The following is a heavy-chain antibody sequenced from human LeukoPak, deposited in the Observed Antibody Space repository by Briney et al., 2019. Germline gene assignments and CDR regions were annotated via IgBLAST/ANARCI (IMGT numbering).Heavy chain of an antibody. D-gene: IGHD6-13*01. J-gene: IGHJ4*02. Sequence: SETLSLTCTVSGYSISSGYYWNWIRQSPGKGLQWIGYIYYTGSTDYNFSLKSRVTISLDTSENHFSLSLSSVTAADSALYFCASSRGPSSSWSFDSWGQGILVTVSS. CDR3: ASSRGPSSSWSFDS. CDR1: GYSISSGYY. V-gene: IGHV4-61*01. CDR2: IYYTGST.